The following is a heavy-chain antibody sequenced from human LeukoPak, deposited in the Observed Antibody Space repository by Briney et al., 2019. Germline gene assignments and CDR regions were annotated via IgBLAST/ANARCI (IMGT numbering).Heavy chain of an antibody. D-gene: IGHD1-1*01. CDR2: IYYSGST. CDR3: ARVSWNDVSLRAFDI. Sequence: PSQTLSLTCTVSGGSISSGDYYWSWIRQPPGKGLEWIGYIYYSGSTYYNPSLKSRVTISVDTSKNQFSLKLSSVTAADTAVYYCARVSWNDVSLRAFDIWGQGTMVTVSS. J-gene: IGHJ3*02. CDR1: GGSISSGDYY. V-gene: IGHV4-30-4*01.